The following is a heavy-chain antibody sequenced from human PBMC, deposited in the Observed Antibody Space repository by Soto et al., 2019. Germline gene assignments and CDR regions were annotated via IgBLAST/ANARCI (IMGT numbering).Heavy chain of an antibody. CDR3: TRDLDYYDSGGYYCY. D-gene: IGHD3-22*01. J-gene: IGHJ4*02. CDR1: GFIFKMYW. V-gene: IGHV3-74*01. Sequence: PGGSLRLSCAASGFIFKMYWMHWVRQSPGKGLVWISRIYNDGTYSDYADSVRGRFTISRDNVNDTLYLQMNNLRAEDSGLYYCTRDLDYYDSGGYYCYWGQGTLVTVSS. CDR2: IYNDGTYS.